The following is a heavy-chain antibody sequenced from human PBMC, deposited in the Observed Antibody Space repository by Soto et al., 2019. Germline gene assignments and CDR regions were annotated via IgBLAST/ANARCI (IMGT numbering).Heavy chain of an antibody. CDR2: IYWHDDE. Sequence: SGPTLVNLTQTLTLTCTFSRFSLSTTGVGVSWIRQPPGKALEWLALIYWHDDERYSPSLKSRLTITKDTSKNQVVLTMTNMDPVDTATYYCAHRGGATVGLYYFDYWGQGALVTVSS. J-gene: IGHJ4*02. V-gene: IGHV2-5*01. D-gene: IGHD3-16*01. CDR1: RFSLSTTGVG. CDR3: AHRGGATVGLYYFDY.